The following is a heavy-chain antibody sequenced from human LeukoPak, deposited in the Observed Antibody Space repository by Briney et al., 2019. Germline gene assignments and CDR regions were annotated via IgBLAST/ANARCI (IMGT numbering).Heavy chain of an antibody. CDR2: IKQDGSEK. CDR3: ARGSPFEPAALPFDY. V-gene: IGHV3-7*01. CDR1: GLTFTSYW. J-gene: IGHJ4*02. D-gene: IGHD2-2*01. Sequence: PGGSLRLSCAASGLTFTSYWMSWVRQAPGKGLEWVANIKQDGSEKYYVDSVKGRFTISRDNAKNSLYLQMNSLRAEDTAVYYCARGSPFEPAALPFDYWGQATLVTVSS.